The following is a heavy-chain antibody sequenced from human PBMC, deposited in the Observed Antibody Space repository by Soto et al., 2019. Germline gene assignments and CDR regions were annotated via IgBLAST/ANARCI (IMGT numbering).Heavy chain of an antibody. CDR1: GYTFTGYY. J-gene: IGHJ4*02. CDR3: ARPDDNSGDYYFDD. Sequence: QVQLVQSGAEVKKPGASVKVSCKASGYTFTGYYMHWGGQAPGQGLEWMGWINPNNGGTNYAQKFQGRVAMTRDTSISTACLELSSLRSDGTAVYYCARPDDNSGDYYFDDWGQGTLVTVSS. D-gene: IGHD3-22*01. V-gene: IGHV1-2*02. CDR2: INPNNGGT.